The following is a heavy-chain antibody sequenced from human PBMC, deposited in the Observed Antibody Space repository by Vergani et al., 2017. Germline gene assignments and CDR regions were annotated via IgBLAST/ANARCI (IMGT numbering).Heavy chain of an antibody. D-gene: IGHD3-16*02. Sequence: QVQLQESGPGLVKPSETLSLTCAVSGYSISSGYYWGWIRQPPGKGLEWIGSIYHSGSTYYNPSLKSRVTISVDTSKNQFSLKLSSVTAADTAVYYCAREFTLGGVIVRAWFDPWGQGTLVTVSS. CDR1: GYSISSGYY. J-gene: IGHJ5*02. CDR2: IYHSGST. V-gene: IGHV4-38-2*02. CDR3: AREFTLGGVIVRAWFDP.